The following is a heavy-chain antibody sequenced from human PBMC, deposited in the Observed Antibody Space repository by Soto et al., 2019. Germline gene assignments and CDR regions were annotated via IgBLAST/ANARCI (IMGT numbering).Heavy chain of an antibody. Sequence: GASLLLSCTVSGFTFSNYAMTWVRQAPGKGLEWVSLMIGNGGRIVYADSVKARFTISRDNSKHTLYFQINSLRLEYTAVYYWVIDPCSGGAGGAGFHYWGHGPL. V-gene: IGHV3-23*01. J-gene: IGHJ4*01. D-gene: IGHD2-8*02. CDR3: VIDPCSGGAGGAGFHY. CDR1: GFTFSNYA. CDR2: MIGNGGRI.